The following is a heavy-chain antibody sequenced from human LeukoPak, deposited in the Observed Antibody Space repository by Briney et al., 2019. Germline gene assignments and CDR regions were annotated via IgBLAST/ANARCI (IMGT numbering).Heavy chain of an antibody. CDR1: GYTFTSYG. J-gene: IGHJ4*02. CDR2: ISAYDGNT. CDR3: AKSAESYYYGSGSCSDY. D-gene: IGHD3-10*01. Sequence: ASVKVSCKASGYTFTSYGISWVRQAPGQGLEWMGWISAYDGNTNYAQKLQGRVTMTTDTSTSTAYMELRSLRSDDTAVYYCAKSAESYYYGSGSCSDYWGQGTLVTVSS. V-gene: IGHV1-18*01.